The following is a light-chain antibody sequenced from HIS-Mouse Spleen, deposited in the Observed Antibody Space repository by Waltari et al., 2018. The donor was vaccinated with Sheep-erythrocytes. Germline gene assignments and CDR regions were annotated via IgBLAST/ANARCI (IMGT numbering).Light chain of an antibody. CDR1: HSISSY. CDR3: QQSYSTPRT. Sequence: DIQMTQSPSSLSASVGDRVTITCRASHSISSYLNWYQQKPGKAPKPLIYAASSLQSGVPSRFSGSGSGTEFALTISSLQPEGFASYYCQQSYSTPRTFGQGTKVEIK. J-gene: IGKJ1*01. CDR2: AAS. V-gene: IGKV1-39*01.